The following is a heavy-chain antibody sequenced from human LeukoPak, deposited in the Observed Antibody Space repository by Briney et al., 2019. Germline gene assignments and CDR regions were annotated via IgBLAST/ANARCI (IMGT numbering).Heavy chain of an antibody. CDR2: INAGNGNT. CDR3: ARGLSIVVVVAGLDP. Sequence: ASVTVSCKASGYTFTSYAMHWVRQAPGQRLEWMGWINAGNGNTKYSQKFQGRVTITRDTSASTAYMELSSLRSEDTAVYYCARGLSIVVVVAGLDPWGQGTLVTVSS. V-gene: IGHV1-3*01. J-gene: IGHJ5*02. D-gene: IGHD2-15*01. CDR1: GYTFTSYA.